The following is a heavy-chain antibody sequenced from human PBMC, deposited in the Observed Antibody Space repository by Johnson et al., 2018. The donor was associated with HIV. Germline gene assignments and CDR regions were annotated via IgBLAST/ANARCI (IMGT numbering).Heavy chain of an antibody. CDR2: ISSSGSTI. Sequence: QVQLVESGGGLVQPGGSLRLSCAASGFTFSDYYMSWIRQAPGKGLEWVSYISSSGSTIYYADSVKGRFTISRDSSKDTLYLQMNSLRAEDTAVYYCARATVTPSDAFDFWGQGTMVTVSS. J-gene: IGHJ3*01. CDR3: ARATVTPSDAFDF. CDR1: GFTFSDYY. D-gene: IGHD4-17*01. V-gene: IGHV3-11*01.